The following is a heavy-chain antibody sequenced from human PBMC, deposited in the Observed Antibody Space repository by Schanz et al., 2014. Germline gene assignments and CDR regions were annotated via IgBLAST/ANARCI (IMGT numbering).Heavy chain of an antibody. CDR1: GFSFSSYS. D-gene: IGHD1-26*01. V-gene: IGHV3-48*01. Sequence: VQLVESGGGVVQPGRSLRLSCAASGFSFSSYSMNWVRQAPGKGLEWVSYISGSSRTIYYADSMKGRFTVSRDNAENARYLQMNSLRAEDTGLYFCARGGSGSHYRLDYWGQGTLVTVSS. CDR3: ARGGSGSHYRLDY. CDR2: ISGSSRTI. J-gene: IGHJ4*02.